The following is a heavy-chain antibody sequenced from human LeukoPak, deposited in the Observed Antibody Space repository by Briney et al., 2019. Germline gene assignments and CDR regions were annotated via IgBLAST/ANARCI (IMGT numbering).Heavy chain of an antibody. Sequence: TSETLSLTCTVSGGSISSSSYYWGWIRQPPGKGLEWIGSIYYSGSTYYNPSLKSRVTISVNTSKNQFSLKLSSVTAADTAVYFCARGRSGHHVSLFEYWGQGTLVTVSS. D-gene: IGHD1-26*01. CDR1: GGSISSSSYY. CDR3: ARGRSGHHVSLFEY. V-gene: IGHV4-39*01. CDR2: IYYSGST. J-gene: IGHJ4*02.